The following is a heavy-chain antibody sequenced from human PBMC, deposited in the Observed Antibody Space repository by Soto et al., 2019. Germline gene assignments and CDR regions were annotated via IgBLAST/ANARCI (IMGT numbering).Heavy chain of an antibody. CDR2: IYYSGST. V-gene: IGHV4-61*08. D-gene: IGHD5-12*01. CDR3: ARALENIVATHAFDI. CDR1: GGSISSGGYY. J-gene: IGHJ3*02. Sequence: TSETLSLTCTVSGGSISSGGYYWSWIRQHPGKGLEWIGYIYYSGSTYYNPSLKSRVTISVDTSKNQFSLKLSSVTAADKAVYYCARALENIVATHAFDIWGQGTMVTVSS.